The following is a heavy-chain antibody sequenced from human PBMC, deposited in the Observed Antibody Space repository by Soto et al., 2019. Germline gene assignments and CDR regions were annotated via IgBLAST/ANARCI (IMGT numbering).Heavy chain of an antibody. V-gene: IGHV5-10-1*01. D-gene: IGHD2-2*01. CDR2: IDPSDSYT. Sequence: GESLKISCKGSGYSFTSYWISWVRQMPVKGLEWMGRIDPSDSYTNYSPSFQGHVTISADKSISTAYLQWSSLKASDTAMYYCASSPRGYCSSTSCRELGNYYGMDVWGEGT. CDR3: ASSPRGYCSSTSCRELGNYYGMDV. J-gene: IGHJ6*02. CDR1: GYSFTSYW.